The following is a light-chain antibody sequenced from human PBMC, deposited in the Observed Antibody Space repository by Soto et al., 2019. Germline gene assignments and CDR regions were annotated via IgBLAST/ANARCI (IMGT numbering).Light chain of an antibody. Sequence: DIQMTQSPSSLSASVGDRVTITCRASQSIGPYLNWYQQKPGKAPKLLLYSTSSLQSGVPSRFSGSRSGTDFTLTISSLQPEDFATYYCQQGYSTPPTFGQGTNVEVK. CDR2: STS. CDR1: QSIGPY. J-gene: IGKJ1*01. V-gene: IGKV1-39*01. CDR3: QQGYSTPPT.